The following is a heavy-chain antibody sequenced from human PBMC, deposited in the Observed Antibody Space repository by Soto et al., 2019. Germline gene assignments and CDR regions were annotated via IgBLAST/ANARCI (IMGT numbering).Heavy chain of an antibody. CDR1: GLTFSSYW. V-gene: IGHV3-7*03. J-gene: IGHJ6*02. Sequence: PGGSLRLSSEPSGLTFSSYWISWVRQAPGKGLEWVANIKQDGSEKYYVDSVKGRFTISRDNAKNSLYLQMNSLRAEDTAVYYCARDMEGGGYDFWSGYRYYYYYGMDVWGQGTTVTVSS. CDR3: ARDMEGGGYDFWSGYRYYYYYGMDV. CDR2: IKQDGSEK. D-gene: IGHD3-3*01.